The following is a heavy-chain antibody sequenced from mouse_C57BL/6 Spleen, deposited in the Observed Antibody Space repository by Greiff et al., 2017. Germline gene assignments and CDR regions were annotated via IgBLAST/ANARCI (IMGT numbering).Heavy chain of an antibody. J-gene: IGHJ4*01. CDR2: INPSSGYT. Sequence: VQLQQSGAELAKPGASVKLSCKASGYTFTSYWMHWVKQRPGQGLEWIGYINPSSGYTKYNQKFKDKDTLTADKSSSTAYMQLSSLTYEDSAVYYCAFYYDYDEAYYAMDYWGQGTSVTVSS. CDR3: AFYYDYDEAYYAMDY. CDR1: GYTFTSYW. D-gene: IGHD2-4*01. V-gene: IGHV1-7*01.